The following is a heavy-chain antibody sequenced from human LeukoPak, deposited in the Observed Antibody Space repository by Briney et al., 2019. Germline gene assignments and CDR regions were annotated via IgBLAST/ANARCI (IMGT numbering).Heavy chain of an antibody. CDR1: GGSIRSFY. J-gene: IGHJ6*02. Sequence: SETLSLTCTVSGGSIRSFYWSWIRQPPGKGLEWIGYIYYSGSTKYNPSLKSRVTISVDTSKNQFSLELNSVTAADTAVYYCARETQLWTPGHSYYYGMDVWGPGSTVTVSS. D-gene: IGHD5-18*01. CDR2: IYYSGST. CDR3: ARETQLWTPGHSYYYGMDV. V-gene: IGHV4-59*01.